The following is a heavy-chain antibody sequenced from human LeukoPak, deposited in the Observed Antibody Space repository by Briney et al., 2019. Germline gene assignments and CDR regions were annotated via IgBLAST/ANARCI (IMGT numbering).Heavy chain of an antibody. Sequence: PSETLSLTCTVSGGSVSSGSYYWSWVRQPPGKGLEWIGYIYYSGSTTYNLSLKSRVTISVDTSKNKFSLKLSSVTAADTAVYYCARVPISTTARGYFDYWGQGTLVTVSS. CDR3: ARVPISTTARGYFDY. CDR1: GGSVSSGSYY. D-gene: IGHD4-17*01. J-gene: IGHJ4*02. V-gene: IGHV4-61*01. CDR2: IYYSGST.